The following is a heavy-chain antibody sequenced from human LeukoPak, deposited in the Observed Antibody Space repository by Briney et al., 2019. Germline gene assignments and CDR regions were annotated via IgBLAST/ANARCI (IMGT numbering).Heavy chain of an antibody. CDR1: GFTFSSYA. D-gene: IGHD3-3*01. CDR2: ISSNGGST. Sequence: GGSLRLSCAASGFTFSSYAMHWVRQAPGKGLEYVSAISSNGGSTYYANSVKGRFTISRDNSKNTLYLQMGSLRAEDMAVYYCARDFWSGHNYYYYMDVWGKGTTVTVSS. V-gene: IGHV3-64*01. J-gene: IGHJ6*03. CDR3: ARDFWSGHNYYYYMDV.